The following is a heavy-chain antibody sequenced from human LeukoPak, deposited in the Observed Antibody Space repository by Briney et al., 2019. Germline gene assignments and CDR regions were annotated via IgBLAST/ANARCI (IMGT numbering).Heavy chain of an antibody. D-gene: IGHD3-22*01. CDR1: GFTFSTYA. J-gene: IGHJ5*02. CDR2: ITGNGGGT. V-gene: IGHV3-23*01. Sequence: GGSLRLSCAVSGFTFSTYAVTWVRQAPGKGLEWVSAITGNGGGTYYADSVKGRFTISRDNSKNMLHLQMSSLRVEDTAVYYCAKFRDNSGPRGGFDHWGQGTLVTVSS. CDR3: AKFRDNSGPRGGFDH.